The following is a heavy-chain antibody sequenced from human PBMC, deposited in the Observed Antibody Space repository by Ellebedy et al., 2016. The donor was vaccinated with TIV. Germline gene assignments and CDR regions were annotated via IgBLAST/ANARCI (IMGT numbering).Heavy chain of an antibody. CDR2: INSGGTRT. J-gene: IGHJ5*02. D-gene: IGHD2/OR15-2a*01. CDR3: ARGTFIPAAPFDP. V-gene: IGHV3-23*01. Sequence: PGGSLRLSCAVSGFTFSGYAMSWVRQAPGKGLGWVSGINSGGTRTYYADSVKGRLTISRDNSKNTLFLQMNSLRAEDTAMYYCARGTFIPAAPFDPWGQGTLVTVSS. CDR1: GFTFSGYA.